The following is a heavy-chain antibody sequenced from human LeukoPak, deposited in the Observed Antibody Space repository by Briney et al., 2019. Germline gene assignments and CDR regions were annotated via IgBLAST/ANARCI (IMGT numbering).Heavy chain of an antibody. J-gene: IGHJ6*02. Sequence: PGGSLRLSCAASGFTFSSYSMNWVRQAPGKGLEWVSAISSSGSYIYYPDSVKGRFTISRDNAKNSLYLQMNSLRAEDTAVFYCARVGGIPAAPDVHYYGMDVWGQGTTVTVSS. CDR1: GFTFSSYS. D-gene: IGHD2-2*01. CDR2: ISSSGSYI. CDR3: ARVGGIPAAPDVHYYGMDV. V-gene: IGHV3-21*01.